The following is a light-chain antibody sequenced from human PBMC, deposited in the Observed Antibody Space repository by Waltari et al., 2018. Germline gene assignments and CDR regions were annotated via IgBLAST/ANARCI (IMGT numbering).Light chain of an antibody. CDR1: KLGYKE. CDR3: QAWDSSTFYV. J-gene: IGLJ1*01. V-gene: IGLV3-1*01. Sequence: SYELTQPPSLSVSPGQTSSIPCSGDKLGYKEISWYQKKPGLPPVLVIYQDRKRPSGIPERFSGSNSGSAATLTISGTQAMDEAYYFCQAWDSSTFYVFGTGTKVSVL. CDR2: QDR.